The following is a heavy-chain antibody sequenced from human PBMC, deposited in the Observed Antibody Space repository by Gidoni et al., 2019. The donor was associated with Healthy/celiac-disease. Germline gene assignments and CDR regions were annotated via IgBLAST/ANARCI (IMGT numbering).Heavy chain of an antibody. CDR3: ARDGGSSSWSH. V-gene: IGHV3-21*01. J-gene: IGHJ4*02. D-gene: IGHD6-13*01. CDR2: ISSSSSYI. CDR1: GFTFSSYS. Sequence: EVQLVESGGGLVKPGGSLSLSCAASGFTFSSYSMNWVRQAPGKGLEWVSSISSSSSYIYYADSVKGRFTISRDNAKNSLYLQMNSLRAEDTAVYYCARDGGSSSWSHWGQGTLVTVSS.